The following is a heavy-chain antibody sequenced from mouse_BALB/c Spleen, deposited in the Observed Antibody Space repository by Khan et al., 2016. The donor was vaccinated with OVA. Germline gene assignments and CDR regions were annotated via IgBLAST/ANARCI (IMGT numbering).Heavy chain of an antibody. Sequence: QVQLQQSGAELARPGASVKMSCKASGYTFTSYTMHWVKQRPGQGLEWIGYINPSSGYTKYNQKFKDKATLTADKSSSTAYMQLIILTSEDYAVYYCAKTHERWGQGTTLTVSS. CDR2: INPSSGYT. J-gene: IGHJ2*01. CDR3: AKTHER. V-gene: IGHV1-4*01. CDR1: GYTFTSYT.